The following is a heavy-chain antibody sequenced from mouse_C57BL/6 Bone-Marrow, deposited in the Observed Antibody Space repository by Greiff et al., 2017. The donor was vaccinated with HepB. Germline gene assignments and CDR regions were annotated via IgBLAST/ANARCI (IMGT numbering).Heavy chain of an antibody. J-gene: IGHJ4*01. Sequence: EVQLVESGGDLVKPGGSLKLSCAASRFTFSTYGMSWVRQTPDTRLEWVATISSGGSFTYYPDSVKGRFTISRDNAKNTLYLQMSSLKSEDTAIYYCARMGGNYPYYYALDYWGQGTSVTVSS. CDR1: RFTFSTYG. CDR3: ARMGGNYPYYYALDY. D-gene: IGHD2-1*01. CDR2: ISSGGSFT. V-gene: IGHV5-6*01.